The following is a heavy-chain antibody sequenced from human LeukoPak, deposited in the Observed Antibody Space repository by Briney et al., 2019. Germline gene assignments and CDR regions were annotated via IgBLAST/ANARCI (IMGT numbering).Heavy chain of an antibody. CDR2: IIPIFGTA. CDR1: GGTFSSYA. Sequence: SVNVSCTASGGTFSSYAISWVRQAPGQGLEWMGGIIPIFGTANYAQKFQGRVTITADESTSTAYMELSSLRSEDTAVYYCARSSVLRFLEWSIGPFDYWGQGTLVTVSS. J-gene: IGHJ4*02. D-gene: IGHD3-3*01. CDR3: ARSSVLRFLEWSIGPFDY. V-gene: IGHV1-69*13.